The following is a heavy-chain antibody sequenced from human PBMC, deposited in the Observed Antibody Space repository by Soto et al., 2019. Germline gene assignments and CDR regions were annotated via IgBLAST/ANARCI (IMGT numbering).Heavy chain of an antibody. V-gene: IGHV4-34*01. CDR1: VGLYSDDQ. Sequence: SETLSLTCAVYVGLYSDDQWSGIRQAPGKGLEWIGEIHHSGTTNYNPSLKSRVTITLDRSKNQFTLRLSSMTAADAAVYYCANDYGDYRNDAFDIWSPGTRVT. CDR2: IHHSGTT. CDR3: ANDYGDYRNDAFDI. J-gene: IGHJ3*02. D-gene: IGHD4-17*01.